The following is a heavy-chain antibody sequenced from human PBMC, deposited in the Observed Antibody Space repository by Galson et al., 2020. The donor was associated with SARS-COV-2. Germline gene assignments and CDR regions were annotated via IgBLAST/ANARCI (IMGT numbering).Heavy chain of an antibody. Sequence: SEPLTLPCTAPGDSTSNYYWSWIPQPPGKGLEWFRYLFHSGITNYNPALKSRVTMSVDMSKNQFYLRLTSVTAAETAVYYCARLYDHFYYYMDVWGKGTTATVSS. CDR3: ARLYDHFYYYMDV. D-gene: IGHD3-3*01. CDR2: LFHSGIT. J-gene: IGHJ6*03. CDR1: GDSTSNYY. V-gene: IGHV4-59*01.